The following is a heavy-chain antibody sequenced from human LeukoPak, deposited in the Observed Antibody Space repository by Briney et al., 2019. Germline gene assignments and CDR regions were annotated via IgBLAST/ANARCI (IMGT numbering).Heavy chain of an antibody. D-gene: IGHD5-12*01. V-gene: IGHV4-39*01. CDR1: GGSISSSSYY. Sequence: SETLSLTCTVSGGSISSSSYYWGWIRQPPGKGLEWIGSIYYSGSTYYNPSLKSRVTISVDTSKNQSSLKLSSVTAADTAVYYYARRGGYDYYFDYWGQGTLVTVSS. J-gene: IGHJ4*02. CDR2: IYYSGST. CDR3: ARRGGYDYYFDY.